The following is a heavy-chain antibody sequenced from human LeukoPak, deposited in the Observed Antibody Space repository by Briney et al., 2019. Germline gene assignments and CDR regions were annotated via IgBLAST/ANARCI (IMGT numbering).Heavy chain of an antibody. V-gene: IGHV3-23*01. CDR3: AKTTDGYSSGRYPGWPIDY. D-gene: IGHD6-19*01. Sequence: GGSLRLSCAASGFTFRSYAIYWVRQAPGKGLEWFSGISGSGGDTYFADSVKGGFTIARDNYKNTVFLQMDSLRAEDTAVYYCAKTTDGYSSGRYPGWPIDYWGQGTLVTVSS. CDR1: GFTFRSYA. CDR2: ISGSGGDT. J-gene: IGHJ4*02.